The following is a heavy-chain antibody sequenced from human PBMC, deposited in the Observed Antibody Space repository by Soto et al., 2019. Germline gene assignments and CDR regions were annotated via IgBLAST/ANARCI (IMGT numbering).Heavy chain of an antibody. CDR2: ISGSGGST. J-gene: IGHJ4*02. Sequence: PGGSLRLSCAASGFTFSSYTMSWVRQAPGKGLEWVSDISGSGGSTYYADSVKGRFTIPRDNSKNTLYLQMNSLRAEDTAVYYCAKGRLGYCSGGTCFSVNFDYWGQGTLVTVYS. D-gene: IGHD2-15*01. V-gene: IGHV3-23*01. CDR1: GFTFSSYT. CDR3: AKGRLGYCSGGTCFSVNFDY.